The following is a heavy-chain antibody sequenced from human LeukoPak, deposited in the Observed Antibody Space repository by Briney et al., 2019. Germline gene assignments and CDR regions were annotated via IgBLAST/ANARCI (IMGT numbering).Heavy chain of an antibody. CDR2: INHSGST. CDR1: GGSFSGYY. D-gene: IGHD3-22*01. Sequence: SETLSLTCAVYGGSFSGYYWIWIRQPPGKGLEWIGEINHSGSTNYNPSLKSRVTISADTSKNQFSLKLSSVTAADTAVYYCARHRPTMIVVVISDAFDIWGQGTMVTVSS. CDR3: ARHRPTMIVVVISDAFDI. V-gene: IGHV4-34*01. J-gene: IGHJ3*02.